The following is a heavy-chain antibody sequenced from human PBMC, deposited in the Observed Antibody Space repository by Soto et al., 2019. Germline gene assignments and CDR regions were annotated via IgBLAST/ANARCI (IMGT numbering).Heavy chain of an antibody. CDR2: TIPILGIA. J-gene: IGHJ4*02. Sequence: GASVKVSCKASGGTFSSYTISWVRQAPGQGLEWMGGTIPILGIANYAQKFQGRVTITADKSTSTAYMELSSLRSEDTAVYYCARLSGGINDYWGQGTLVTVSS. V-gene: IGHV1-69*10. D-gene: IGHD2-15*01. CDR1: GGTFSSYT. CDR3: ARLSGGINDY.